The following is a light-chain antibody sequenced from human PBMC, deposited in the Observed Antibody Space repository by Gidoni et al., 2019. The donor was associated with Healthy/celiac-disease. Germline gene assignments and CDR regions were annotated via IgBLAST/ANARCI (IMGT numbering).Light chain of an antibody. CDR3: QQYGSSQGWT. CDR1: QSVSSSY. J-gene: IGKJ1*01. CDR2: GAS. V-gene: IGKV3-20*01. Sequence: EIELTQSPGTLSLSPGERATLSCRASQSVSSSYLAWYQQKPGQAPRLLIYGASSRATGIPDRFSGSGSGTDFTLTISRLEPEDFAVYYCQQYGSSQGWTFGQGTKVEIK.